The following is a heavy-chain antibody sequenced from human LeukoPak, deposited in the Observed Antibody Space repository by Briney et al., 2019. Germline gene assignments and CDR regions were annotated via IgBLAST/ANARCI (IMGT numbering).Heavy chain of an antibody. V-gene: IGHV4-59*01. J-gene: IGHJ4*02. CDR3: AREYCSGGSCYADY. CDR2: IYYGGST. CDR1: GGSISSYY. D-gene: IGHD2-15*01. Sequence: PSETLSLTCTVSGGSISSYYWSWIRQPPGKGLEWIGYIYYGGSTNYNPSLKSRVTISVDTSKNQFSLKLSSVTAADTAVYYCAREYCSGGSCYADYWGQGTLVTVSS.